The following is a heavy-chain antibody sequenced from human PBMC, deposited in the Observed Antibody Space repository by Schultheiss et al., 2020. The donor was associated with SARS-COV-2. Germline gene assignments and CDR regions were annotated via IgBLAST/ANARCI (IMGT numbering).Heavy chain of an antibody. V-gene: IGHV1-18*01. Sequence: ASVKVSCKASGGTFSSYAISWVRQAPGQGLEWMGWISAYNGNTNYAQKLQGRVTMTTDTSTSTAYMELRSLRSDDTAVYYCAFQVVRGVTTFDYWGQGTLVTVSS. CDR2: ISAYNGNT. D-gene: IGHD3-10*01. CDR3: AFQVVRGVTTFDY. CDR1: GGTFSSYA. J-gene: IGHJ4*02.